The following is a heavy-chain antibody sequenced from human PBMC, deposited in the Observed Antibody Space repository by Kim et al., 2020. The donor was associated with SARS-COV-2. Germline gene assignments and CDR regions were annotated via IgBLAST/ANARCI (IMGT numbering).Heavy chain of an antibody. D-gene: IGHD3-22*01. CDR3: AMRYDSSGYNAFDI. CDR2: IYHSGST. J-gene: IGHJ3*02. CDR1: GGSISSSNW. V-gene: IGHV4-4*02. Sequence: SETLSLTCAVSGGSISSSNWWSWVSQPPGKGLEWIGEIYHSGSTNYNPSLKSRVTISVDKSKNQFSLKLSSVTAADTAVYYCAMRYDSSGYNAFDIWGQGTMVTVSS.